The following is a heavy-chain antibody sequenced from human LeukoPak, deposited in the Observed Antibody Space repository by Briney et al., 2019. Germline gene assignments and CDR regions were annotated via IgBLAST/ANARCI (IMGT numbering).Heavy chain of an antibody. V-gene: IGHV3-23*01. CDR2: ITAGHYPT. CDR3: TKDPNGDYVGAFDP. CDR1: GFTVSSNY. J-gene: IGHJ5*02. D-gene: IGHD4-17*01. Sequence: GGSLRLSCAASGFTVSSNYMSWVRQAPGKGLEWVSSITAGHYPTYNTDSVKGRFTISRDNSKNTLYLQMNSLRADDTAVYYCTKDPNGDYVGAFDPWGQGTVVTVSS.